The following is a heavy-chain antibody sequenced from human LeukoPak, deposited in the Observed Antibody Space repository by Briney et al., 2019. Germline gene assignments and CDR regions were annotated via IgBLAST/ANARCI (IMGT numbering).Heavy chain of an antibody. J-gene: IGHJ5*02. CDR3: ARRVVPAALNEKRFDP. CDR2: INSDGSWT. D-gene: IGHD2-2*01. CDR1: GNYW. Sequence: GGSLRLSCAASGNYWMHWVRQAPGKGLVWVSHINSDGSWTSYADSVKGRFTISKDNAKNTVYLQMNSLRVEDTAMYYCARRVVPAALNEKRFDPWGQGTRVTVSS. V-gene: IGHV3-74*01.